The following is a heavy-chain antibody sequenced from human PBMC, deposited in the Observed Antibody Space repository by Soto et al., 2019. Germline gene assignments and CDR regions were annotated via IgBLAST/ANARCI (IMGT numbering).Heavy chain of an antibody. Sequence: GSLRLSCAASGFTFSSYAMHWVRQAPGKGLEWVAVISYDGSNKYYADSVKGRFTISRDNSKNTLYLQMNSLRAEDTAVYYCAKEVIRGGLTSDAYYYYGMDVWGQGTTVTVSS. CDR2: ISYDGSNK. V-gene: IGHV3-30-3*01. CDR1: GFTFSSYA. J-gene: IGHJ6*02. CDR3: AKEVIRGGLTSDAYYYYGMDV. D-gene: IGHD2-2*01.